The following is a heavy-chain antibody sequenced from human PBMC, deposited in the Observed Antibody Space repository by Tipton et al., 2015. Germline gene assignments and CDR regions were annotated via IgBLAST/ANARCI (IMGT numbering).Heavy chain of an antibody. CDR2: IYYSGST. CDR1: GGSIDSYY. Sequence: TLSLTCSVSGGSIDSYYWSWIRQPPGKGLEWIGYIYYSGSTKYSPSLKSRVTISVDSSKTQLSLKLRSVTAADTAVYYCARARGRHGGLFDSWGQGILVTVSS. V-gene: IGHV4-59*01. CDR3: ARARGRHGGLFDS. J-gene: IGHJ4*02. D-gene: IGHD4-23*01.